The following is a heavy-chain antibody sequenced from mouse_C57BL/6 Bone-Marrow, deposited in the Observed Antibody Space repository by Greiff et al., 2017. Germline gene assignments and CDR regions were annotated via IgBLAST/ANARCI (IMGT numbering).Heavy chain of an antibody. CDR3: TTRGSNDAMDY. Sequence: VQLQQSGAELVRPGASVKLSCTASGFNIKDDYMHWVKQRPEQGLEWIGWIDPENGDTEYASKFQGKATITADTSSNTAYLQLSSLTSEDTAVYYWTTRGSNDAMDYWGQGTSVTVSS. CDR1: GFNIKDDY. J-gene: IGHJ4*01. CDR2: IDPENGDT. D-gene: IGHD1-1*01. V-gene: IGHV14-4*01.